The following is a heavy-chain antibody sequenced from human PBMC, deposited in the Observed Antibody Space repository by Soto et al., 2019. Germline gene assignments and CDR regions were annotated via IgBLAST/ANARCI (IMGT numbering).Heavy chain of an antibody. CDR3: ARGPKSIAAACTLDY. V-gene: IGHV1-2*02. CDR2: INPNSGGT. D-gene: IGHD6-13*01. Sequence: QVQLVQSGAEVKKPGASVKVSCKASGYTFTGYYMHWVRQAPGQGLEWMGWINPNSGGTNYAQKFQGRVTRTRDTSISPAYMELSRLRSDATAVYYCARGPKSIAAACTLDYWGQGTLVTVSS. J-gene: IGHJ4*02. CDR1: GYTFTGYY.